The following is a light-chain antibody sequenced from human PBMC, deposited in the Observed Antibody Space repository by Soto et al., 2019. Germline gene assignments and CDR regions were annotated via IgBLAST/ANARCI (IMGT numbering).Light chain of an antibody. V-gene: IGKV3-20*01. CDR2: GAS. Sequence: ENVLTQSPGTLSLSPGERATLSCRASQSVSGNYVAWYQQKLGQAPRLLIQGASSRATGIPDRFSGSGSGTDFTLTINGLEPEDFAVYYCQQYRGSSWTFGQGTKVDIK. CDR3: QQYRGSSWT. J-gene: IGKJ1*01. CDR1: QSVSGNY.